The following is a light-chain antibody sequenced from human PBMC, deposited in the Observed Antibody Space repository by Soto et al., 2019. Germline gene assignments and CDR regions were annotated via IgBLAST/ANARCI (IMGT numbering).Light chain of an antibody. Sequence: QSVLTQSPSASASLGASVKFTCTLSSGHSTNAIAWHQQQPEKGPRYLMKLNSDGSHTKGDGIPDRFSGSSSGAERYLTISSLQSEDEADYYCQTWGTGIWVFGGGTKLTVL. V-gene: IGLV4-69*01. J-gene: IGLJ3*02. CDR3: QTWGTGIWV. CDR1: SGHSTNA. CDR2: LNSDGSH.